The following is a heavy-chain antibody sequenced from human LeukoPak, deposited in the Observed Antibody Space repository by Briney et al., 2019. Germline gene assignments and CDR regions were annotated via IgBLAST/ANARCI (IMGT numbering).Heavy chain of an antibody. Sequence: GGSLRLSCAASGFTFTKAWMSWVRQAPGKGLEWVGHINPSSDGGTTDYAAPVKGRFSISRDDSKNTLHLQMNRLKTEDTAVYYCTTGTWIQLWLADYWGQGTLITVSS. CDR3: TTGTWIQLWLADY. J-gene: IGHJ4*02. CDR2: INPSSDGGTT. CDR1: GFTFTKAW. V-gene: IGHV3-15*01. D-gene: IGHD5-18*01.